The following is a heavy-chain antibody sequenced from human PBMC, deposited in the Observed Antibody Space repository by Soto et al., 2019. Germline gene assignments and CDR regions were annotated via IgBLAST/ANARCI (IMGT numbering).Heavy chain of an antibody. CDR3: ARVEWDGDSESDY. Sequence: QVQLQESGPGLVKHSQTLSLTCTVSGGSISSGGYYWSWIRQHPGKGLEWIGYIYYSGSTSYNPSLKSRVTISVDTSKHQFSLKLSSVTDADTAVYYCARVEWDGDSESDYWGQGTLVTVSS. CDR1: GGSISSGGYY. CDR2: IYYSGST. V-gene: IGHV4-31*03. D-gene: IGHD4-17*01. J-gene: IGHJ4*02.